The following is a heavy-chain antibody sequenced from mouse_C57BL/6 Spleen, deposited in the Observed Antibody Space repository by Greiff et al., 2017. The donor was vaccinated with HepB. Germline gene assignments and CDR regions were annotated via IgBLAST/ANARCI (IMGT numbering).Heavy chain of an antibody. Sequence: VQVVESGPELVKPGASVKLSCKASGYTFTSYDINWVKQRPGQGLEWIGWIYPRDGSTKYNEKFKGKATLTVDTSSSTAYMELHSLTSEDSAVYFCAREPFAYWGQGTLVTVSA. J-gene: IGHJ3*01. CDR1: GYTFTSYD. V-gene: IGHV1-85*01. CDR3: AREPFAY. CDR2: IYPRDGST.